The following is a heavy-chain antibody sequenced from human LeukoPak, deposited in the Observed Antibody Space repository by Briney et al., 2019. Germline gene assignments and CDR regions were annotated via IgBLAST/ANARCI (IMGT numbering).Heavy chain of an antibody. CDR1: GFTFSSYA. CDR2: ISGSGGTT. Sequence: PGGSLRLSCAASGFTFSSYAMSWVRQAPGKGLEWVSAISGSGGTTYYADSVKGRFTISRDNSKNTLYLQMNSLRAEDTAVYYCAKDPFYYYGSGSRFDPWGQGTLVTVSS. J-gene: IGHJ5*02. CDR3: AKDPFYYYGSGSRFDP. D-gene: IGHD3-10*01. V-gene: IGHV3-23*01.